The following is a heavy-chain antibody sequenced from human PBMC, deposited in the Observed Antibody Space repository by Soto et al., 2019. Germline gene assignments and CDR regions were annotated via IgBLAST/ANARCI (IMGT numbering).Heavy chain of an antibody. CDR1: GGSISSYY. D-gene: IGHD2-21*02. CDR3: ASSILAYCGGDCFDI. CDR2: IYYSGST. J-gene: IGHJ3*02. Sequence: SETLSLTCTVSGGSISSYYWSWIRQPPGKGLEWIGYIYYSGSTNYNPSLKSRVTISVDTSKNQFSLKLSSVTAADTAVYYCASSILAYCGGDCFDIWGQGTMVT. V-gene: IGHV4-59*01.